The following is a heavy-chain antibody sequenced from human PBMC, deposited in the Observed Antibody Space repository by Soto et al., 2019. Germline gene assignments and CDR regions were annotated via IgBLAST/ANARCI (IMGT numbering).Heavy chain of an antibody. J-gene: IGHJ6*02. CDR2: FSGSGGST. CDR1: GFTFSSYA. Sequence: EVQLLESGGGLVQPGGSLRLSCAASGFTFSSYAMSWVRQAPGKGLEWVSAFSGSGGSTYYADSVKGRFTISRDNSKNTLYLQMNSLRVEDTAVYYCVKVDNWNARRNYYYYGMDVWGQGTTVTVSS. V-gene: IGHV3-23*01. CDR3: VKVDNWNARRNYYYYGMDV. D-gene: IGHD1-20*01.